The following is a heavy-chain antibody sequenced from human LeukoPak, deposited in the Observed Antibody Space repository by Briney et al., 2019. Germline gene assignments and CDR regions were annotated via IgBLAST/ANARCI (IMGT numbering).Heavy chain of an antibody. CDR2: MYYSGTT. J-gene: IGHJ4*02. CDR1: GGSISSGSYY. CDR3: ARHPPRDGSAFDY. Sequence: SETLSLTCTVSGGSISSGSYYWGWIRQPPGKGLLWIASMYYSGTTFYSPSLKSRVTISVDTSKNQLSLKLGSVTAADTAVYYCARHPPRDGSAFDYWGQGTLVTVSS. V-gene: IGHV4-39*01.